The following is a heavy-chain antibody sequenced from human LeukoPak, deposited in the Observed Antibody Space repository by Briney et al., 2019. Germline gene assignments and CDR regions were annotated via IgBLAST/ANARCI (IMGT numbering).Heavy chain of an antibody. D-gene: IGHD3-22*01. V-gene: IGHV4-38-2*02. CDR2: INHSGST. CDR3: ARHRKPYYYDSSGSPRRYFDY. Sequence: SETLSLTCTVSGYSISSGYYWSWIRQPPGKGLEWIGEINHSGSTNYNPSLKSRVTISVDTSKNQFSLKLSSVTAADTAVYYCARHRKPYYYDSSGSPRRYFDYWGQGTLVTVSS. J-gene: IGHJ4*02. CDR1: GYSISSGYY.